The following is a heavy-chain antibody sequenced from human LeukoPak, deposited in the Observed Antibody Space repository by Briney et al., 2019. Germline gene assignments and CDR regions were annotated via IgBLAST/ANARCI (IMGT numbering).Heavy chain of an antibody. D-gene: IGHD3-3*01. CDR2: IHYSGGT. CDR3: ASDDFWSGYSA. V-gene: IGHV4-59*08. J-gene: IGHJ5*02. Sequence: SETLSLTCTVSGGSISSYYWSWIRQPAGKGLEWIGYIHYSGGTNYNPSLKSRVSISIDTSKNQFSLKLRSVTAADTAVYYCASDDFWSGYSAWGQGILVTVSS. CDR1: GGSISSYY.